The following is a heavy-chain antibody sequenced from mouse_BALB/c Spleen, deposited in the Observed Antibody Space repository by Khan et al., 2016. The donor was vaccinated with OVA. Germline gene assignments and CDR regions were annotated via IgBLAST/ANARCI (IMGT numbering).Heavy chain of an antibody. CDR2: ISTYSGNT. J-gene: IGHJ1*01. V-gene: IGHV1S137*01. D-gene: IGHD6-1*01. CDR3: ARPSTSRANVDV. Sequence: QIQLVQSGPELVRPGVSVKISCKGSGYTFTDYAMHWVKQSHAKSLEWIGVISTYSGNTKYNQKFKGKATMTVDKSSSTAYLELARLTSEDSAIFDDARPSTSRANVDVWGAGTTFTVSS. CDR1: GYTFTDYA.